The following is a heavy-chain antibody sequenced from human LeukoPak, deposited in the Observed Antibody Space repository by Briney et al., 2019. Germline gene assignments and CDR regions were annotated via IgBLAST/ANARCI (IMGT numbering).Heavy chain of an antibody. D-gene: IGHD6-13*01. V-gene: IGHV4-30-4*08. CDR1: GGSISSGDYY. CDR2: IYYSGST. J-gene: IGHJ4*02. CDR3: ARESIAAAGTWVLDY. Sequence: SETLSLTCTVSGGSISSGDYYWGWLRQPPGTGLEWLGYIYYSGSTYYNPSLKSRVTISVDTSKNQFSLKLSSVTAADTAVYYCARESIAAAGTWVLDYWGQGTLVTVSS.